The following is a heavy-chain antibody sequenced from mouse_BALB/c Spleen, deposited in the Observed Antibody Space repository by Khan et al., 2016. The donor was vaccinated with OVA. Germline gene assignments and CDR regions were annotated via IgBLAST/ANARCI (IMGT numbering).Heavy chain of an antibody. CDR1: DYTFTDSP. CDR3: ARDDGYSLFAY. J-gene: IGHJ3*01. V-gene: IGHV1S137*01. Sequence: QVRLQQPGPELVRPGVSVKISCKGSDYTFTDSPMHWVQQSHAQSLEWLGAVSTSYGNTNYNQKFKGKAIMTVDKSSSTAYMELARLTSEDSAIYYCARDDGYSLFAYWGQGTLVTVSA. CDR2: VSTSYGNT. D-gene: IGHD2-3*01.